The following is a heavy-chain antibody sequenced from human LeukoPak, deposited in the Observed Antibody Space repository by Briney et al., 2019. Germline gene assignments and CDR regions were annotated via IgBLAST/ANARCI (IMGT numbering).Heavy chain of an antibody. CDR3: AKESYSSSSPEAFDI. Sequence: GGSVRLSCAAWVFTFCRYDMQWVPEAPGQGLERMAVIWYDGSNKYYAYCVRCLFTISRSSSKNTLYLQMISLRAEDTAVYYCAKESYSSSSPEAFDIWRQGTMVTVSS. CDR2: IWYDGSNK. CDR1: VFTFCRYD. V-gene: IGHV3-33*06. J-gene: IGHJ3*02. D-gene: IGHD6-6*01.